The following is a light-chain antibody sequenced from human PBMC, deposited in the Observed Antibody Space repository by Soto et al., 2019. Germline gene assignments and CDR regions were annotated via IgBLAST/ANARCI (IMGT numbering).Light chain of an antibody. J-gene: IGLJ1*01. CDR3: SSYTGSSSLYV. V-gene: IGLV2-14*01. Sequence: QSVLTQPASVSGSPGQSITISCTGTSSDVGTYTYVSWYQQHPGKAPKLMIYEVSNRPSGVSNRFSGSKSGNTASLTISGLXAEDEADYYCSSYTGSSSLYVFGTGTKVTVL. CDR2: EVS. CDR1: SSDVGTYTY.